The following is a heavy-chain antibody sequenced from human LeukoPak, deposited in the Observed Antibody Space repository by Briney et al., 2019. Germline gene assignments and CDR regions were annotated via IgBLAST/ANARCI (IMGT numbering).Heavy chain of an antibody. J-gene: IGHJ4*02. Sequence: GGSLRLSCAASGFTFSSYSMNWVRQAPGKGLEWVSVLYSGGSTYYADSVKGRFTISRDNSKDTLYLQMNSLRAEDTAVYYCARALNWLGYFDCWGQGTLVTVSS. CDR1: GFTFSSYS. V-gene: IGHV3-53*01. CDR3: ARALNWLGYFDC. D-gene: IGHD3/OR15-3a*01. CDR2: LYSGGST.